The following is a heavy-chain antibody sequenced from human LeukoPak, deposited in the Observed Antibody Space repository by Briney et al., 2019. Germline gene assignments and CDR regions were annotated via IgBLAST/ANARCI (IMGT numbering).Heavy chain of an antibody. CDR3: ARAYSSSWYWNWFDP. V-gene: IGHV4-38-2*02. Sequence: AETLSLTCTVSGYSISSGYYWGWIRQPPGKGLEWIGNIYPTGSTYYNPSLKSRVTISVDTAKKQFSLKVSSLSAADTAVYYCARAYSSSWYWNWFDPWGQGTLVTVSS. J-gene: IGHJ5*02. CDR1: GYSISSGYY. CDR2: IYPTGST. D-gene: IGHD6-13*01.